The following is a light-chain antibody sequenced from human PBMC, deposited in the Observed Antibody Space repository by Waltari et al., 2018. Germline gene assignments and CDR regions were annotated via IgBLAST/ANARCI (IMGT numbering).Light chain of an antibody. CDR1: QDINNY. J-gene: IGKJ5*01. V-gene: IGKV1-33*01. CDR2: DAS. CDR3: QQYENLPLT. Sequence: DIQMTQTPSSLSASVGDRVTISCQASQDINNYLNWDQQKPGKPPKLLIYDASNLEIGVPSRFRGGGSGTDFTFIITSLQPEDIATYYCQQYENLPLTFGQGTRLEI.